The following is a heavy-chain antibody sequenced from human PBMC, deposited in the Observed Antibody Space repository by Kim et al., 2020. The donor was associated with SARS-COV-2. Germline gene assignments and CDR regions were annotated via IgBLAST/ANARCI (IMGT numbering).Heavy chain of an antibody. D-gene: IGHD6-19*01. CDR1: GGSISSYY. Sequence: SETLSLTCTVSGGSISSYYWRWIRQPPGKGLEWIGYIYYSGSTNYNPSLKSRVTISVDTSKNQFSLKLSSVTAADTAVYYWARAINSNGFDYWGQGTLVTVSS. CDR3: ARAINSNGFDY. CDR2: IYYSGST. J-gene: IGHJ4*02. V-gene: IGHV4-59*01.